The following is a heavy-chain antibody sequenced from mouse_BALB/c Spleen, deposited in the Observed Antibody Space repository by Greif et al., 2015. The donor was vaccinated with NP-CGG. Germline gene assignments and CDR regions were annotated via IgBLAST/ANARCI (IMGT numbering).Heavy chain of an antibody. Sequence: VQLQQSGAELMKPGASVKISCKATGYTFSSYWIEWVKQRPGHGLEWIGEILPGSGSTNYNEKFKGKATFTADTSSNPAYMQLSSLTSEDSAVYYCASGGYRWVFDYWGQGTSLTVSS. D-gene: IGHD2-14*01. CDR3: ASGGYRWVFDY. CDR2: ILPGSGST. V-gene: IGHV1-9*01. J-gene: IGHJ2*02. CDR1: GYTFSSYW.